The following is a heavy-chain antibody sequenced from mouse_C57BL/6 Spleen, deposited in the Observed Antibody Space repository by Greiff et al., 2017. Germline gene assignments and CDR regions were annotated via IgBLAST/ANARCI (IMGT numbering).Heavy chain of an antibody. CDR1: GYTFTSYW. J-gene: IGHJ4*01. CDR2: IDPSDSYT. V-gene: IGHV1-69*01. D-gene: IGHD2-5*01. CDR3: ARGGDYSNYYAMDY. Sequence: VQLQQPGAELVMPGASVKLSCKASGYTFTSYWMHWVKQRPGQGLEWIGEIDPSDSYTNYNQKFKGKSTLTVDKSSSTAYMQLSSLTSEDSAVYYCARGGDYSNYYAMDYWGQGTSVTVSS.